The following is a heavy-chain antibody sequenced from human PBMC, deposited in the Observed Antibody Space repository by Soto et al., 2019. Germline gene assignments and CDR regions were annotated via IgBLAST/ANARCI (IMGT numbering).Heavy chain of an antibody. J-gene: IGHJ4*02. V-gene: IGHV4-59*08. Sequence: QVQLQESGPGLVKPSETLSLTCTVSGGSISSYYWSWIRQPPGKGLEWIGYIYYSGSTNYHPSLKSRSTTTVHTSKNQSPLKLSSVTAADTAVYYCARRYGSCFDYWGQGTLVTVSS. CDR2: IYYSGST. CDR1: GGSISSYY. CDR3: ARRYGSCFDY. D-gene: IGHD5-18*01.